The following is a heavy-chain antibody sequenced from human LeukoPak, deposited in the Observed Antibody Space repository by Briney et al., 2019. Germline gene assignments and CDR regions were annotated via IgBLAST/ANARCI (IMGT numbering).Heavy chain of an antibody. D-gene: IGHD6-6*01. CDR2: IRSKTYGGTT. Sequence: GGSLRLSCTTSGFTFGDCNMSWVRQAPGKGLEWVGLIRSKTYGGTTEYAGSVKGRFTISRDDSKSVAYLQMNSPKIEDTAVYYCTRMSGYSSSSDYWGQATLVTVSS. J-gene: IGHJ4*02. CDR3: TRMSGYSSSSDY. CDR1: GFTFGDCN. V-gene: IGHV3-49*04.